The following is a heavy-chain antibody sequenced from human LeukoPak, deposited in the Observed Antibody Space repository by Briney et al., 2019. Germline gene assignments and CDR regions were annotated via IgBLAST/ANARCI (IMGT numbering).Heavy chain of an antibody. CDR1: GFTSSSYE. D-gene: IGHD6-19*01. CDR2: ISSSGSTI. CDR3: ARDSKSSGWYGGFDY. Sequence: GGSLRLSCAASGFTSSSYEMNWVRQAPGKGLEWVSYISSSGSTIYYADSVKGRFTISRDNAKNSLYLQMNSLRAEDTAVYYCARDSKSSGWYGGFDYWGQGTLVTVSS. J-gene: IGHJ4*02. V-gene: IGHV3-48*03.